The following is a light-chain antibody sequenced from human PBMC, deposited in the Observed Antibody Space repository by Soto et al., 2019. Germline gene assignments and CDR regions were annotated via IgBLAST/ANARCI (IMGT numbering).Light chain of an antibody. Sequence: DIQMTQSPSTLSGSVGDRFTITFRSSQTISSWLAWYQQKPGKAPKLLIYKASSLESGVPSRFSGSGSGTDFTLTISNLQPEDFATYYCQQANSFPISFGQGTRLEI. CDR1: QTISSW. CDR2: KAS. CDR3: QQANSFPIS. J-gene: IGKJ5*01. V-gene: IGKV1-5*03.